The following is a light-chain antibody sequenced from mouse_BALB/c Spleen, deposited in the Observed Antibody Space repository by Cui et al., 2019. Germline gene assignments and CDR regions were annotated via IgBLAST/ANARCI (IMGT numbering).Light chain of an antibody. V-gene: IGKV17-121*01. J-gene: IGKJ2*01. CDR2: AGH. CDR1: TDIDDD. CDR3: LQSDNLPLT. Sequence: ETTRTQSPASLSMAIEEKDTIRCITSTDIDDDINWNQQKPGEPPNPRISAGHTRRPGVPSRFFSSGYGTDFVFTIENMLSEDVADYYCLQSDNLPLTFGGGTKLEIK.